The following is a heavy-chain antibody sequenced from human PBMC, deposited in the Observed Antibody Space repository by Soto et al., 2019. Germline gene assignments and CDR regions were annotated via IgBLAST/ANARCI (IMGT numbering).Heavy chain of an antibody. V-gene: IGHV1-46*01. J-gene: IGHJ6*02. CDR3: ARAGRDFWSGTTYYYGMDV. D-gene: IGHD3-3*01. CDR2: INPSGGST. Sequence: ASVKVSCKASGYTFTSYYMHWVRQAPGQGLEWMGIINPSGGSTSYAQKFQGRVTMTRDTSTSTVYMELSSLRSEDTAVYYCARAGRDFWSGTTYYYGMDVWGQGTTVTVSS. CDR1: GYTFTSYY.